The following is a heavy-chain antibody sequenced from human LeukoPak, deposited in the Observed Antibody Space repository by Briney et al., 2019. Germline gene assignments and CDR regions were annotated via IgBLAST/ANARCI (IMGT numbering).Heavy chain of an antibody. CDR3: ARDQPPGLYCSSTSCYNWFDP. D-gene: IGHD2-2*01. CDR2: IYTSGST. CDR1: GGSISSYY. V-gene: IGHV4-4*07. J-gene: IGHJ5*02. Sequence: SETLSLTCTVSGGSISSYYWSWIRQPAGKGLEWIGRIYTSGSTNYNPSLKSRVTMSVDTSKNQFSLKLSSVTAADTAVYYCARDQPPGLYCSSTSCYNWFDPWGQGTLVTVSS.